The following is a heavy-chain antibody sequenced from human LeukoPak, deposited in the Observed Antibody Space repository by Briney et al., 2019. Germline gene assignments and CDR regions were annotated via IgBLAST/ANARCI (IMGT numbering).Heavy chain of an antibody. Sequence: GASVKVSCKASGYTFSDYYMHWVRQAPGQGLEWMGWINPNSGGTNYAQKFQGRVTMTRGTSITTGYMELSRLRSDDTAVYYCARVRGGNNYHFDYWGQGTLVTVSS. CDR2: INPNSGGT. V-gene: IGHV1-2*02. J-gene: IGHJ4*02. D-gene: IGHD1-26*01. CDR1: GYTFSDYY. CDR3: ARVRGGNNYHFDY.